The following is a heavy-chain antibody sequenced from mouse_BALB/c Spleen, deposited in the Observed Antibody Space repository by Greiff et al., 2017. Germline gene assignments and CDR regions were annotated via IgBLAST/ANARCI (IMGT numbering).Heavy chain of an antibody. D-gene: IGHD2-12*01. J-gene: IGHJ1*01. CDR1: GFTFSSYT. CDR2: ISSGGSYT. CDR3: TRSYDWYFDV. V-gene: IGHV5-6-4*01. Sequence: DVKLVESGGGLVKPGGSLKLSCAASGFTFSSYTMSWVRQTPEKRLEWVATISSGGSYTYYPDSVKGRFTISRDNAKNTLYLQMSSLKSEDTAMYYCTRSYDWYFDVWGAGTTVTVSS.